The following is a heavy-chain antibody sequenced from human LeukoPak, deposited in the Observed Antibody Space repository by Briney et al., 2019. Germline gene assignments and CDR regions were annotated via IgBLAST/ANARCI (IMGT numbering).Heavy chain of an antibody. J-gene: IGHJ5*02. CDR3: ARDRDPIVVVVAASTWFDP. D-gene: IGHD2-15*01. CDR1: GGTFSSYA. CDR2: IIPIFGIA. Sequence: ASVKVSCKASGGTFSSYAISWVRQAPGQGLEWMGRIIPIFGIANYAQKFQGRVTITADKSTSTAYMELSSLRSEDTAVYYYARDRDPIVVVVAASTWFDPWGQGTLVTVSS. V-gene: IGHV1-69*04.